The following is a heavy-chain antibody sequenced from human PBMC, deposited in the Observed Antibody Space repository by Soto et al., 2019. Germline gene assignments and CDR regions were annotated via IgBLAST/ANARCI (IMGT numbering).Heavy chain of an antibody. J-gene: IGHJ5*02. D-gene: IGHD3-10*01. Sequence: PSETLSLTCAVYGGSFSGYYWSWIRQPPGKGLEWIGEINYSGSTNYNPSLKSRVTISVDTSKNQFSLKLRSVTAADTAVYYCARRNLRYYYGSGSSLPCNWFDPWGQGTLVTVSS. CDR1: GGSFSGYY. CDR3: ARRNLRYYYGSGSSLPCNWFDP. CDR2: INYSGST. V-gene: IGHV4-34*01.